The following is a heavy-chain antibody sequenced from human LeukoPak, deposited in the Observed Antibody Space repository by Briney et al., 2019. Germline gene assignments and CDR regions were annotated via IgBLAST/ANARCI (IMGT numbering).Heavy chain of an antibody. CDR1: GFTVSSNY. V-gene: IGHV3-53*01. J-gene: IGHJ4*02. Sequence: PGGSLRLSCAASGFTVSSNYMSWVRQAPGKGLEWVSVIYSGGSTYYADSVKGRFTISRDNSKNTLYLQMNSLRAEDTAVYYCARGVTYQLLLYYFDYWGQGTLVTVSS. D-gene: IGHD2-2*01. CDR3: ARGVTYQLLLYYFDY. CDR2: IYSGGST.